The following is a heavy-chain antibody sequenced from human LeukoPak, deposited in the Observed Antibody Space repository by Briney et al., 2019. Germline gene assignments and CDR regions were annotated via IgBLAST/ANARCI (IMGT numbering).Heavy chain of an antibody. Sequence: SVKVSRKACGGTFRSYAISWVRQARGKGLEWMGGSIPIFGNANYAQKFQGRVTMNADESTSTAYMELSSLIYEDTAMYYCASALYCSGGSCPWGFDYWGQGTLVTVSS. CDR2: SIPIFGNA. V-gene: IGHV1-69*13. D-gene: IGHD2-15*01. CDR1: GGTFRSYA. J-gene: IGHJ4*02. CDR3: ASALYCSGGSCPWGFDY.